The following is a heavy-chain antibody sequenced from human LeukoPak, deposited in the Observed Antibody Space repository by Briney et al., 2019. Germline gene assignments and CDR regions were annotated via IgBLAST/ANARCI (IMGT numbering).Heavy chain of an antibody. CDR3: ARAQYDYGSGSYYYYYYMDV. CDR1: GGSISSGSYY. J-gene: IGHJ6*03. V-gene: IGHV4-61*02. D-gene: IGHD3-10*01. CDR2: IYTSGST. Sequence: SETLSLTCTVSGGSISSGSYYWSWIRQPAGKGLEWIGRIYTSGSTNYNPSLKSRVTISVDTSKNQFPLKLSSVTAADTAVYYCARAQYDYGSGSYYYYYYMDVWGKGTTVTVSS.